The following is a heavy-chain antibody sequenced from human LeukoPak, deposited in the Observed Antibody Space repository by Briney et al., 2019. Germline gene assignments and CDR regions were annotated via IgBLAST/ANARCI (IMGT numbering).Heavy chain of an antibody. CDR2: IYYSGRT. J-gene: IGHJ4*02. Sequence: SETLSLTCTVSGGSISSSSYYWGWIRQPPRKGLEWIGSIYYSGRTYYNPSLKSRVTISVDTSKNQFSLKLSSVTAADTAVYYCARVGQSLDEVDYWGQGTLVTVSS. V-gene: IGHV4-39*01. D-gene: IGHD1-26*01. CDR1: GGSISSSSYY. CDR3: ARVGQSLDEVDY.